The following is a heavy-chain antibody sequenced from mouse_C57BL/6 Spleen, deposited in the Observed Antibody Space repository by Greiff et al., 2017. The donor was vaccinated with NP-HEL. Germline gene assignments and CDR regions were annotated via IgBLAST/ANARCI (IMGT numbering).Heavy chain of an antibody. J-gene: IGHJ4*01. D-gene: IGHD4-1*01. CDR1: GYTFTSYW. V-gene: IGHV1-7*01. CDR3: ARRNWDYAMDY. Sequence: QVQLQQSGAELATPGASVKLSCKASGYTFTSYWMHWVKQRPGQGMEWIGYINPSSGYTKYNQKFKDKATLTADKSSSTAYMQLSSLTYDDSAVYYCARRNWDYAMDYWGQGTSVTVSS. CDR2: INPSSGYT.